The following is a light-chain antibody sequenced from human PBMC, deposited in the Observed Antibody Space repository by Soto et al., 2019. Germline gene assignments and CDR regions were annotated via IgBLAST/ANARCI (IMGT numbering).Light chain of an antibody. Sequence: EIALTQSPATLSLSPGESATLSCRANRTVFNFLIWYQQKPGQAPRLLIYDASNRATDIPARFSGTGSGTDFRLTISSLEPEDFALYFCQQRAIWPYTFGPGTKLEIK. J-gene: IGKJ2*01. V-gene: IGKV3-11*01. CDR2: DAS. CDR1: RTVFNF. CDR3: QQRAIWPYT.